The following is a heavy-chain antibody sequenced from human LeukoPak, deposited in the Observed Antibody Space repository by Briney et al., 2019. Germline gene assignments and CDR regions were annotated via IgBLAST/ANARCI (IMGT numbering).Heavy chain of an antibody. V-gene: IGHV4-38-2*01. CDR1: GYSISSAHY. J-gene: IGHJ4*01. CDR3: VSRSKYCGPYIY. Sequence: SETLSLTCAVSGYSISSAHYWGWIRPPPGKGLEWIGIVYHSGSTNYDPSLQSRVTISSDTSKNQFYLHLRSVTAADTAVYYFVSRSKYCGPYIYWGHGQVVIVSS. D-gene: IGHD2-21*01. CDR2: VYHSGST.